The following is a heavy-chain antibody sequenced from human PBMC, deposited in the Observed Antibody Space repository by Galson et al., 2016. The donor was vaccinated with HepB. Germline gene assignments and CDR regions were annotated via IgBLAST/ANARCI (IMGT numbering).Heavy chain of an antibody. D-gene: IGHD3-10*01. CDR3: ARDPRAIDYFDS. CDR2: IIPKFHTP. V-gene: IGHV1-69*13. J-gene: IGHJ4*02. Sequence: SVKVSCKASGYTFNNFGVTWARQAPGQGLEWMGGIIPKFHTPNYAQRFQGRVTITADQSQNTAYMELTSLRSEDTAVYFCARDPRAIDYFDSWGQGTLITVSS. CDR1: GYTFNNFG.